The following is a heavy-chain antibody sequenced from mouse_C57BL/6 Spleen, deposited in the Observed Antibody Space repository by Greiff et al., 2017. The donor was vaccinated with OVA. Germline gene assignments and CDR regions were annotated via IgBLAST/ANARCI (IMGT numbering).Heavy chain of an antibody. J-gene: IGHJ1*03. CDR1: GYTFTSYW. D-gene: IGHD1-1*01. Sequence: QVQLQQPGAELVRPGSSVKLSCKASGYTFTSYWMAWVKQRPGQGLEWIGNIYPSDSETHYNHKFKDKATLTVDKSSSTAYMQLSSLTSEDSAVYYSARRGYYGSLWYFDVWGTGTTVTVSS. CDR2: IYPSDSET. V-gene: IGHV1-61*01. CDR3: ARRGYYGSLWYFDV.